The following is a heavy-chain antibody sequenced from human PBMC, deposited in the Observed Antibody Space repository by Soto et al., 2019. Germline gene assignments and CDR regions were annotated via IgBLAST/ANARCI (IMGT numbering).Heavy chain of an antibody. CDR2: IYWDDDK. Sequence: QITLKESGPTLVKPTQTLTLTCTFSGFSLSTSGVGVGWIRQPPGKALEWLALIYWDDDKRYSPSLKSRLTITRDTSKNQVVLTMTTMDPLDTATYYCAHSCSSTSCYDYYYYGMDVWGQGTTVTVSS. D-gene: IGHD2-2*01. V-gene: IGHV2-5*02. CDR1: GFSLSTSGVG. CDR3: AHSCSSTSCYDYYYYGMDV. J-gene: IGHJ6*02.